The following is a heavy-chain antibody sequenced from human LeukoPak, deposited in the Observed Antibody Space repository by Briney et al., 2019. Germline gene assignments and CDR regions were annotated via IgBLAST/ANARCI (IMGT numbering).Heavy chain of an antibody. CDR3: ARQDRVLIAFDY. Sequence: QPGGSLILSCAASGFTFNSYEMNWVRRAPGKGLEWVSYISSSGSTIYYADSVKARFTISRDNAKNSLYLQMNSLRAEDTAIYYCARQDRVLIAFDYWGQGTLVTVSS. J-gene: IGHJ4*02. CDR1: GFTFNSYE. D-gene: IGHD3-3*01. V-gene: IGHV3-48*03. CDR2: ISSSGSTI.